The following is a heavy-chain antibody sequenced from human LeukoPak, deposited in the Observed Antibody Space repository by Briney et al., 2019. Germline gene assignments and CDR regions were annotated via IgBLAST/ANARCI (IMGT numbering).Heavy chain of an antibody. D-gene: IGHD3-3*01. CDR1: GATFSDYA. CDR3: AAIPVFAVVLHQEPV. CDR2: FIPILGTA. J-gene: IGHJ6*04. Sequence: SVKVSCKASGATFSDYALNWVRQAPGQGLEWMGVFIPILGTANSTQKFHDRLTITADISTNTAYMELSSLRSEDAAVYFCAAIPVFAVVLHQEPVWGKGTTVTVSS. V-gene: IGHV1-69*10.